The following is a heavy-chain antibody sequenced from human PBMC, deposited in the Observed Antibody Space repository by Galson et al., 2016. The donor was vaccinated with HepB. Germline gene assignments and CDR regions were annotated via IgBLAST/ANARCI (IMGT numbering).Heavy chain of an antibody. CDR3: AREAEERGVILMPY. CDR2: ISAYYGNT. V-gene: IGHV1-18*01. D-gene: IGHD3-10*01. J-gene: IGHJ4*02. Sequence: SVKVSCKASGYTFTTYGISWVRQAPGQGLEWMGWISAYYGNTRSTQKLQGRVTMTRDTSTSTAYMELRSLTSDDPAVYYCAREAEERGVILMPYWGQGTLVTVSS. CDR1: GYTFTTYG.